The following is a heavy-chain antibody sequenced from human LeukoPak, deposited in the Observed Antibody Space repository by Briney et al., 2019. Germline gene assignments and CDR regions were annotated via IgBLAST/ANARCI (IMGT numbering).Heavy chain of an antibody. Sequence: GEPLKISGEGSGSSFTSYWIGWVRQMPGKGLEWMGIIYPGDSDTRYSPSFQGQVTISADKSISTAYLQWSSLKASDTAMYYCARSYCSSTSCYNTGYYYYMDVWGKGTTVTVS. J-gene: IGHJ6*03. V-gene: IGHV5-51*01. CDR3: ARSYCSSTSCYNTGYYYYMDV. D-gene: IGHD2-2*02. CDR2: IYPGDSDT. CDR1: GSSFTSYW.